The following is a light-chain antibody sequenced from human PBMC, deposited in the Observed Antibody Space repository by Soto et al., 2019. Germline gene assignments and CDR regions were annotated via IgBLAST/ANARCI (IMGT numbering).Light chain of an antibody. CDR1: QSVSNN. Sequence: EIVMTHSPATLSVSPGERATLSCRASQSVSNNLAWYQQKPGQAPRLLIYGASTRATAIPARFSGSGSGTEFTLTISSLQSEDFAVYFCQQYYDWPLTFGGGTRVEIK. CDR2: GAS. J-gene: IGKJ4*01. V-gene: IGKV3-15*01. CDR3: QQYYDWPLT.